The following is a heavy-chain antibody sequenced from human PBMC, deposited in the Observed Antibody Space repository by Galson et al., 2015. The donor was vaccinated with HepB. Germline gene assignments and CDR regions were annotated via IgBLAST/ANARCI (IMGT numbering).Heavy chain of an antibody. J-gene: IGHJ4*02. CDR1: GFTFGDYA. CDR3: TRAHTELERTYYFDY. Sequence: SLRLSCAASGFTFGDYAMSWFRQAPGKGLEWVGFIRSKAYGGTTEYAASVKGRFTISRDDSKSIAYLQMNSLKTEDTAVYYCTRAHTELERTYYFDYWDQGTLVTVSS. CDR2: IRSKAYGGTT. D-gene: IGHD1-1*01. V-gene: IGHV3-49*03.